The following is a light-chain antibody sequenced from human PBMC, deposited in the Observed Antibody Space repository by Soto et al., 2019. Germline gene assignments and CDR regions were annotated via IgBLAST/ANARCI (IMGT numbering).Light chain of an antibody. CDR2: GAS. J-gene: IGKJ1*01. CDR1: QSVSSSY. CDR3: QQYGSSPRT. V-gene: IGKV3-20*01. Sequence: EIVLTQSPATLSLSPGERATLSCRASQSVSSSYLAWYQQKPGQAPRLLIYGASSRATGIPDRFSGSESGTDFTLTISRLEPEDFAVHYCQQYGSSPRTFGQGTKVDIK.